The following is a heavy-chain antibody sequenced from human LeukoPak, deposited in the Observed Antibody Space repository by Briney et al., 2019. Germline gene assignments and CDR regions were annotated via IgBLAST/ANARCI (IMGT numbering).Heavy chain of an antibody. J-gene: IGHJ4*02. CDR1: GFSVSNYA. D-gene: IGHD2-15*01. V-gene: IGHV3-23*01. CDR3: ARGGGLQRRYFEY. CDR2: FTAGGSGT. Sequence: GGSLRLSCAASGFSVSNYALSWVRQAPGKGLEWVSSFTAGGSGTYNTDSVEGRFTISRDISKNTLYMQMNSLRAEDTAVYYCARGGGLQRRYFEYWGQGTLLTVS.